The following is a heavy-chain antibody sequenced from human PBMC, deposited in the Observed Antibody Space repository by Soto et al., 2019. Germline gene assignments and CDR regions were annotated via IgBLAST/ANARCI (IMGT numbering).Heavy chain of an antibody. J-gene: IGHJ5*02. Sequence: QVQLQQWGAGLLKPSETLSLTCAVYGGSFSGYYWSWIRQPPGKGLGWIGEINHSGSTNYNPSLKSRVTISVDTSKNQFSLKLSSVTAADTAVYYCARGRLVGGFDPWGQGTLVTVSS. CDR1: GGSFSGYY. V-gene: IGHV4-34*01. CDR2: INHSGST. D-gene: IGHD6-6*01. CDR3: ARGRLVGGFDP.